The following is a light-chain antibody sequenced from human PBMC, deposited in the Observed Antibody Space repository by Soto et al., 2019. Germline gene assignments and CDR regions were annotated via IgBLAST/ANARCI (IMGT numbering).Light chain of an antibody. V-gene: IGKV4-1*01. J-gene: IGKJ2*02. CDR3: QQYYSTPRT. CDR2: WAS. Sequence: DIVMTQSPDSLAVSLGERAAINCKSSQSLLYSSNNKNYLAWYQQKPGQPPKLLIYWASTRESGVPDRFSGSGSGTDFTLTISSPQAEDVAVYSCQQYYSTPRTFGRGTKLEIK. CDR1: QSLLYSSNNKNY.